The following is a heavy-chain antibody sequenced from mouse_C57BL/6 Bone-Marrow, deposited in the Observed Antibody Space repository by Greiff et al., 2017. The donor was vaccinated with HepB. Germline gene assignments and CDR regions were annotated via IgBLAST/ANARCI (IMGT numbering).Heavy chain of an antibody. V-gene: IGHV5-4*03. CDR3: ARVCYYGSRYYLDY. CDR2: ISDGGSYT. D-gene: IGHD1-1*01. Sequence: EVKVVESGGGLVKPGGSLKLSCAASGFTFSSYAMSWVRQTPEKRLEWVATISDGGSYTYYPDNVKGRFTISRDNAKNNLYLQMSQLKSGDTAMYYCARVCYYGSRYYLDYWGQGTTLTVSS. CDR1: GFTFSSYA. J-gene: IGHJ2*01.